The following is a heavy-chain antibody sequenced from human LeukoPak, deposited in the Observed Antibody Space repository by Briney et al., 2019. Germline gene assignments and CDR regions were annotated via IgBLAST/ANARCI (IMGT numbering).Heavy chain of an antibody. J-gene: IGHJ4*02. CDR3: ARGQGGSGSHYKLPLFDY. CDR1: GGSFSGYY. CDR2: INHSGST. V-gene: IGHV4-34*01. Sequence: SETLSLTCAVYGGSFSGYYWSWIRQPPGKGLEWIGEINHSGSTNYNPSLKSRVTISVDTSKNQFSLKLSSVTAADTAVYYCARGQGGSGSHYKLPLFDYWGQGTLVTVSS. D-gene: IGHD3-10*01.